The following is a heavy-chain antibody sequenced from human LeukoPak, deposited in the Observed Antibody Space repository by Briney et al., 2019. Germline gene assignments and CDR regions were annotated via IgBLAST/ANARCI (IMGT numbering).Heavy chain of an antibody. V-gene: IGHV3-33*01. J-gene: IGHJ4*02. CDR3: ARGYCSSTSCYTYYFDY. CDR2: IWYDGSNK. Sequence: PGGSLRLSCAASGFTFSSYGMHWVRQAPGKGLEWVAVIWYDGSNKYYADSVKGRFTISRDNSKNTLYLQMNSLRAEDTAVYYCARGYCSSTSCYTYYFDYWGQGTLVTVSS. CDR1: GFTFSSYG. D-gene: IGHD2-2*02.